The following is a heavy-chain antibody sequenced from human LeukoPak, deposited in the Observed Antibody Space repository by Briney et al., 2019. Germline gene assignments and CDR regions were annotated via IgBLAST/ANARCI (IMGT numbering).Heavy chain of an antibody. V-gene: IGHV1-69*01. J-gene: IGHJ4*02. CDR2: IIPIFGTP. D-gene: IGHD5-18*01. CDR3: ARSLQRGYSYGYGYFDY. CDR1: GGTFNSYA. Sequence: SVKVSCKASGGTFNSYAISWVRQAPGQGLEWMGGIIPIFGTPNYAQKFQGRVTIIADESTSTAYMELSSLRSEDTAVYYCARSLQRGYSYGYGYFDYWGQGTLVTVSS.